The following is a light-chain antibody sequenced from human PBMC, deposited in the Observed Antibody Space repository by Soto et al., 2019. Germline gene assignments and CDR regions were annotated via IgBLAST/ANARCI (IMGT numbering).Light chain of an antibody. Sequence: QSVLTQPASVSGSPGQSITISCTGTSSDVGGYNYVSRYQQHPGKAPKLMIYDVSNRPSGVSNRFSGSKSGNTASLTISGLQAEDEADYYCSSYTSSSTLVVFVTGTKVTVL. CDR1: SSDVGGYNY. J-gene: IGLJ1*01. V-gene: IGLV2-14*01. CDR3: SSYTSSSTLVV. CDR2: DVS.